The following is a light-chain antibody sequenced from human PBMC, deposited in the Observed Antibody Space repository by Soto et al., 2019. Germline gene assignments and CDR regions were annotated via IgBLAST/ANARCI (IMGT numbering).Light chain of an antibody. CDR2: DAS. CDR1: QSVSSY. Sequence: EIVLTQSPGTLSLSPGERATLSCRASQSVSSYLAWYQQKPGQAPRLLIYDASNRATGIPARFSGSGSGTDFTLIISSLESEDFAVYYCQQRRNWPLTFGGGTKVEIK. V-gene: IGKV3-11*01. J-gene: IGKJ4*01. CDR3: QQRRNWPLT.